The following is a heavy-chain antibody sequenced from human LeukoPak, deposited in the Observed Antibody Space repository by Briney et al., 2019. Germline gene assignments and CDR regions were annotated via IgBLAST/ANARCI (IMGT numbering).Heavy chain of an antibody. CDR1: GGTFSSYA. V-gene: IGHV1-69*04. Sequence: GASVKVSCKASGGTFSSYAISWVRQAPGQGLEWMGRIIPILGIANYAQKFQGRVTITADKSTSTAHMELSSLRSEDTAVYYCARMESRDGHNVALFVYWGQGTLVTVSS. J-gene: IGHJ4*02. CDR3: ARMESRDGHNVALFVY. D-gene: IGHD5-24*01. CDR2: IIPILGIA.